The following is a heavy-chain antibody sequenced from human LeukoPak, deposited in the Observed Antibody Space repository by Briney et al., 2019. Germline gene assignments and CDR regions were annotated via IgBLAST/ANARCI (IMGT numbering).Heavy chain of an antibody. J-gene: IGHJ4*02. D-gene: IGHD3-3*02. CDR2: IYHSGST. CDR3: ARHRASAFEYFDS. V-gene: IGHV4-39*01. Sequence: SETLSLTCTVSGGSISSSSYYWGWIRQPPGKGLEWIGSIYHSGSTYYNPSLKSRVTISVDTSKNQFSLKLSSVTAADTAVYYCARHRASAFEYFDSWGQGTLVTVSS. CDR1: GGSISSSSYY.